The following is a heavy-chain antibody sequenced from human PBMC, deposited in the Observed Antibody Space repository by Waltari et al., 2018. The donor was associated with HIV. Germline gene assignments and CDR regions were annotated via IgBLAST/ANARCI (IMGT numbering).Heavy chain of an antibody. Sequence: EVQLVETGGGLIQPGGSLRLSCAASGFTVSGNYMSWVREAPGKGLEWVSVIYSGGSTYYADSVKGRFTISRDNSKNTLYLQMNSLRAEDTAVYYCAHNKGARGPGDAFDIWGQGTMVTVSS. CDR1: GFTVSGNY. CDR2: IYSGGST. J-gene: IGHJ3*02. D-gene: IGHD3-16*01. V-gene: IGHV3-53*02. CDR3: AHNKGARGPGDAFDI.